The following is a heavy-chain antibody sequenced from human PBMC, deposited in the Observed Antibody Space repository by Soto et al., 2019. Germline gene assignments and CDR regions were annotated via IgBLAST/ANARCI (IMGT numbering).Heavy chain of an antibody. CDR1: GGSFSGYY. J-gene: IGHJ6*02. CDR2: INHSGST. D-gene: IGHD5-18*01. V-gene: IGHV4-34*01. Sequence: PSETLSLTCAVYGGSFSGYYWTWIRQPPGTGLEWIGEINHSGSTNYNPSLKSRVTISVDTSKNQFSLKLTSVTAADTAVYYCACIFSGGYGYGFYYYEMDVWGQGTTVTVSS. CDR3: ACIFSGGYGYGFYYYEMDV.